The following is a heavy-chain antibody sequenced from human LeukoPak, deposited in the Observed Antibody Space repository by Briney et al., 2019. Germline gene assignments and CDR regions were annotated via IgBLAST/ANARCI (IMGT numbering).Heavy chain of an antibody. CDR3: ARGQVRGSSSWYANTYSDYYGMDV. D-gene: IGHD6-13*01. V-gene: IGHV1-8*01. Sequence: GASVKVSCKASGYTFTSYVINWVRQATGQGLEWMGWMNPNSGKTGYAQKFQGRVNMTRNTSISTAYMELSSLRSEDTAVYYCARGQVRGSSSWYANTYSDYYGMDVWGQGTTVTVSS. CDR1: GYTFTSYV. J-gene: IGHJ6*02. CDR2: MNPNSGKT.